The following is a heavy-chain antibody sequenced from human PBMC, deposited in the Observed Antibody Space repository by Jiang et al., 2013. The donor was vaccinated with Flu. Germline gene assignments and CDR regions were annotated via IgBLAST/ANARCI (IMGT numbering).Heavy chain of an antibody. CDR1: GYTFTSYA. CDR3: AREGLDLWGDPYYFDY. J-gene: IGHJ4*02. CDR2: INAGNGNT. D-gene: IGHD3-16*01. V-gene: IGHV1-3*01. Sequence: GAEVKKPGASVKVSCKASGYTFTSYAMHWVRQAPGQRLEWMGWINAGNGNTKYSQKFQGRVTITRDTSASTAYMELSSLRSEDTAVYYCAREGLDLWGDPYYFDYWGQGTLVTVSS.